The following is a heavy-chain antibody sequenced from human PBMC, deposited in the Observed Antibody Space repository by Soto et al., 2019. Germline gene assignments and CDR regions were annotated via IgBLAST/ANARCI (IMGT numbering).Heavy chain of an antibody. CDR2: INPSGGST. CDR1: VYLFISYY. V-gene: IGHV1-46*01. J-gene: IGHJ2*01. CDR3: ARDSSVVTATKRYWYFDL. D-gene: IGHD2-21*02. Sequence: SLKVSCKASVYLFISYYMHWVRQAPGQGLEWMGIINPSGGSTSYAQKFQGRVTMTRDTSTSTVYMELSSLRSEDTAVYYCARDSSVVTATKRYWYFDLWGRGSLVTVSS.